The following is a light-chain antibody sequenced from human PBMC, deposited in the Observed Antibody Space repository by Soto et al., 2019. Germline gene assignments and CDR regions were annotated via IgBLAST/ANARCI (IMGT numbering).Light chain of an antibody. CDR2: DVS. CDR3: SSYTIGNTL. CDR1: SSDVGAYNY. Sequence: QSALTQPASVSGSPGQSITISCTGSSSDVGAYNYVSWYQQHPGKAPKLMIYDVSNRPSGVSNRFSGSKSGNTASLTISGLQAEDEADYYCSSYTIGNTLFGAGTKVTVL. V-gene: IGLV2-14*01. J-gene: IGLJ2*01.